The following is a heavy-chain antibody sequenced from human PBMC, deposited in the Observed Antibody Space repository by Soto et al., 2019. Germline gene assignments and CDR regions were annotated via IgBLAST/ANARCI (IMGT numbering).Heavy chain of an antibody. CDR1: GASISSSDYY. CDR3: ARREVVAATGLDY. D-gene: IGHD2-15*01. Sequence: PSETLSLTCTVSGASISSSDYYWGWVRQTPGKGLDWIGNIYYSGTTYYNPSLKSRVTISVDTSKNQFSLKLNSVTAADTAVYYCARREVVAATGLDYWGQGNLVTISS. CDR2: IYYSGTT. J-gene: IGHJ4*02. V-gene: IGHV4-39*01.